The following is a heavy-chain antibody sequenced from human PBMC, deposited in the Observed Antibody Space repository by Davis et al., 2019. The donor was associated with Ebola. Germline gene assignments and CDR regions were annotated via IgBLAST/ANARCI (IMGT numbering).Heavy chain of an antibody. CDR1: GFSVSSNY. D-gene: IGHD2-2*01. V-gene: IGHV3-53*05. CDR2: IYTGDST. Sequence: PGGSLRLSCAASGFSVSSNYMSWVRQAPGKGLDWVSVIYTGDSTYYADSVKGRFTISRDNSRSTLYLQITRPTTEDTAVYYCAREMGNTNYLDYWGQGALVTVSS. J-gene: IGHJ4*02. CDR3: AREMGNTNYLDY.